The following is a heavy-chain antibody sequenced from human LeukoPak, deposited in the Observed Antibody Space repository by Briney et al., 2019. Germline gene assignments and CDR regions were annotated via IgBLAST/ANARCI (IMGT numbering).Heavy chain of an antibody. V-gene: IGHV4-4*07. CDR2: IYTSGST. D-gene: IGHD4-17*01. CDR3: AARRYDSGDYVVDY. Sequence: SETLSLTCTVSGGSISSYYWSWIRQPAGKGLEWIGRIYTSGSTNYNPSLKSRVTMSVDTSKNQFSLKLSSVTAADTAVYYCAARRYDSGDYVVDYWGQGTLVTVSS. J-gene: IGHJ4*02. CDR1: GGSISSYY.